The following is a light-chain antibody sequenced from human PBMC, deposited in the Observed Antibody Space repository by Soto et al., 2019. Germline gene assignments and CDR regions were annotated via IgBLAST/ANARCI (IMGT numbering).Light chain of an antibody. J-gene: IGLJ1*01. CDR3: SSYTSSSTRV. V-gene: IGLV2-14*01. CDR1: SSYVGGYNY. Sequence: QSVLTQPASVSGSPGQSITISCTGTSSYVGGYNYVSWYQQHPGKAPKLMIYDVSNRPSGVSNRFSGSKSGNTASLTISGLQAEDEADYYCSSYTSSSTRVFGTATKVTVL. CDR2: DVS.